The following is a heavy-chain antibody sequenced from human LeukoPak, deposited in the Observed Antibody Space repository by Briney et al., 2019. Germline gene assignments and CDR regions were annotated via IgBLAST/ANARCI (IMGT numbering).Heavy chain of an antibody. CDR1: GFTFSSYS. V-gene: IGHV3-21*01. CDR2: ISSSSSYI. J-gene: IGHJ4*02. CDR3: ARGHLGGFGEKNDY. D-gene: IGHD3-10*01. Sequence: GGSLRLSCAASGFTFSSYSMNWVRQAPGKGLEWVSSISSSSSYIYYADSVKGRFTISRDNAKNSLYLQMNSLRAEDTAVYYCARGHLGGFGEKNDYWGQGTLVTVSS.